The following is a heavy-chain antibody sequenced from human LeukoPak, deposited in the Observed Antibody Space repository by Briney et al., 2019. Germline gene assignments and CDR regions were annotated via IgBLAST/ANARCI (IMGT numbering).Heavy chain of an antibody. V-gene: IGHV3-23*01. J-gene: IGHJ3*02. D-gene: IGHD2-2*02. CDR3: AKATMDIVVVPAAIILAFDI. CDR2: ISGSGGST. CDR1: GFTFSSYA. Sequence: GGSLRLSCAASGFTFSSYAMSWVRQAPGKGLEWVSAISGSGGSTYYADSVKGRFTISRDNSKNTLYLQMNSLRAEDTAVYYCAKATMDIVVVPAAIILAFDIWGQGTMVTVSS.